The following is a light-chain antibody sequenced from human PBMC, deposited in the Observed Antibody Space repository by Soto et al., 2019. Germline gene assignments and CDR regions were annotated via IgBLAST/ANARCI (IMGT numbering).Light chain of an antibody. J-gene: IGKJ1*01. CDR1: QGIRDD. CDR3: LQDYSYPWT. V-gene: IGKV1-6*01. CDR2: ATS. Sequence: AIQMTQSPSSLSASVGDRVTITCRASQGIRDDVGWYQQKPGKAPKLLISATSSLQSGVPSRFSGSGSGTDFTLTISSPQPEDCGTYYCLQDYSYPWTFGQGTKVDIK.